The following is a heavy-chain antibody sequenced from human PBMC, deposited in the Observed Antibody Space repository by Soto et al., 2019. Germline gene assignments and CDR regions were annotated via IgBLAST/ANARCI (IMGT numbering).Heavy chain of an antibody. V-gene: IGHV4-31*03. J-gene: IGHJ4*02. CDR3: GRAFKTGRRSSWYSDHRSPEVFDY. D-gene: IGHD6-13*01. CDR1: GGSINSDY. Sequence: SETLSLTCTVSGGSINSDYWSWIRQHPGKGLEWIGYIYYSGSTYYNPSLMSRVAISLDTSKDQFSLELSSVTAADTAVYYCGRAFKTGRRSSWYSDHRSPEVFDYWGQGTLVTSPQ. CDR2: IYYSGST.